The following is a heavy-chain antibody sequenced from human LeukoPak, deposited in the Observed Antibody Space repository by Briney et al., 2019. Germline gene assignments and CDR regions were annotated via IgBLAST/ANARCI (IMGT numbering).Heavy chain of an antibody. CDR1: GGSISSSSYY. CDR3: TRAAYSSSPTDY. D-gene: IGHD6-13*01. J-gene: IGHJ4*02. V-gene: IGHV4-39*07. Sequence: PSETLSLTCTVSGGSISSSSYYWGWIRQPPGKGLEWIGSIYYSGSTYYNPSLKSRVTISVDTSKNQFSLKLSSVTAADTAVYYCTRAAYSSSPTDYWGQGTLVTVSS. CDR2: IYYSGST.